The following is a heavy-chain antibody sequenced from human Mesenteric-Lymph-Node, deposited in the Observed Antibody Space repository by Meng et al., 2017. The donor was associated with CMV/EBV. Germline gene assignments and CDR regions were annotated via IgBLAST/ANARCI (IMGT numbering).Heavy chain of an antibody. V-gene: IGHV3-23*01. J-gene: IGHJ4*02. D-gene: IGHD2-2*01. CDR1: GFTFSRFV. CDR2: ISGSGGNT. CDR3: AKAHCSSVTCYFGSGESLLDY. Sequence: GESLKISCAASGFTFSRFVMNWVRQAPGKGLEWVSVISGSGGNTYYADSVRGRFTISRDNSKNTLYLQMKSLRAEDTAVYYCAKAHCSSVTCYFGSGESLLDYWGQGTLVTVSS.